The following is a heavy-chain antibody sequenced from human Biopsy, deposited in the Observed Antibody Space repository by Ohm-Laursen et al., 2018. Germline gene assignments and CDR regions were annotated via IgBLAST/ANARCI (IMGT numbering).Heavy chain of an antibody. CDR3: ATITGGATRFPFDY. V-gene: IGHV1-2*02. D-gene: IGHD1-26*01. CDR1: GYTFTGYY. CDR2: INPNSGGT. J-gene: IGHJ4*02. Sequence: GASVKVSCKASGYTFTGYYMHWVRQAPGQGLEWMGWINPNSGGTNYAQKFQGRVTMTRDTSISTAYMELSRLRSDDTAVYYCATITGGATRFPFDYWGQGTLVTVSS.